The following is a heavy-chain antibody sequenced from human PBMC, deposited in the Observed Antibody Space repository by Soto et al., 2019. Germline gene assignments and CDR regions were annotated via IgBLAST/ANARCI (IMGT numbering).Heavy chain of an antibody. CDR1: GFTFSSYS. D-gene: IGHD3-10*01. V-gene: IGHV3-48*01. CDR3: AGGRVHYYGSEHYYGMDV. Sequence: EVQLVESGGGLVQPGGSLRLSCAASGFTFSSYSMNWVRQAPGKGLEWVSYISSSSSTIYYADSVKGRFTISRDNAKNSLYLQMNSLRAEDTAVYYCAGGRVHYYGSEHYYGMDVWGQGTTVTVSS. J-gene: IGHJ6*02. CDR2: ISSSSSTI.